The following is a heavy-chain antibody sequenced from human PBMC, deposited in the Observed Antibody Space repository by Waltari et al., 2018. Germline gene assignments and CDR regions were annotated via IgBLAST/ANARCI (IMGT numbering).Heavy chain of an antibody. J-gene: IGHJ4*02. CDR1: GFTFTSYG. CDR2: IRYDGSNK. CDR3: ARNPNSSGYPTYFDY. Sequence: QVQLVESGGGVVQPRGSLRLSCAASGFTFTSYGLHWVRQAPGKGLEWVAFIRYDGSNKYYVDSVKGRFTISRDNSKNTLHLQMNSLSEEDTAVYYCARNPNSSGYPTYFDYWGQGTLVTVSS. V-gene: IGHV3-30*02. D-gene: IGHD3-22*01.